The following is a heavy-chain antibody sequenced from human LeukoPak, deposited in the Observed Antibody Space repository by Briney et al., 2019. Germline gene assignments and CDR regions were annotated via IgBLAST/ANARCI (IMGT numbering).Heavy chain of an antibody. CDR1: GFTFSSYA. Sequence: GGSLRLPCAASGFTFSSYAMHWVRQAPGKGLEWVAVISYDGSNKYYADSVKGRFTISRDNSKNTLYLQMNSLRAEDTAVYYCARARLLGINYYYGMDVWGKGTTVTVSS. CDR3: ARARLLGINYYYGMDV. J-gene: IGHJ6*04. V-gene: IGHV3-30*04. CDR2: ISYDGSNK. D-gene: IGHD3-16*01.